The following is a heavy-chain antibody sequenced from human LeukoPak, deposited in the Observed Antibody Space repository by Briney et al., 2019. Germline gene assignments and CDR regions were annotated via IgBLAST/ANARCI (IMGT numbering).Heavy chain of an antibody. V-gene: IGHV4-59*08. CDR3: ARRTDVGYCSGGSCSPWFDP. CDR1: GGSIINSY. Sequence: SETLSLSCTVSGGSIINSYWSWIRQPPGKGLEWIGYIYHSGSTYYNPSLKSRVTISVDRSKNQFSLKLSSVIAADTAVYYCARRTDVGYCSGGSCSPWFDPWGQGTLVTVSS. CDR2: IYHSGST. J-gene: IGHJ5*02. D-gene: IGHD2-15*01.